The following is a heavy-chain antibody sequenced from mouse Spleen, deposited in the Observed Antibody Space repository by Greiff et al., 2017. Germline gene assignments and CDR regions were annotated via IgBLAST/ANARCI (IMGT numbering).Heavy chain of an antibody. CDR3: ARPPLSLGGAWFAY. V-gene: IGHV5-9*04. CDR2: ISSGGGNT. J-gene: IGHJ3*01. CDR1: GFTFSSYA. Sequence: EVKVVESGGGLVKLGGSLKLSCAASGFTFSSYAMSWVRQTPEKRLEWVATISSGGGNTYYPDSVKGRFTISRDNAKNTLYLQMSSLKSEDTAMYYCARPPLSLGGAWFAYWGQGTLVTVSA. D-gene: IGHD3-1*01.